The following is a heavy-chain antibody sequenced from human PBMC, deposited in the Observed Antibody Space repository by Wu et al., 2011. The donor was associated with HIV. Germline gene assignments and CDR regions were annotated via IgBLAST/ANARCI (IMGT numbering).Heavy chain of an antibody. J-gene: IGHJ5*02. CDR3: ARDHTPLSGSYFNWFDP. CDR2: INPNSGVT. D-gene: IGHD1-26*01. CDR1: GYTVTGYY. Sequence: QVQLVQSGAEVKKPGSSVKVSCKPSGYTVTGYYIHWVRQAPGQGLEWMGWINPNSGVTNYAQKFQGRVTMTRDTSISTAYMELNRLTSDDTAVYYCARDHTPLSGSYFNWFDPWGQGTLVTVSS. V-gene: IGHV1-2*02.